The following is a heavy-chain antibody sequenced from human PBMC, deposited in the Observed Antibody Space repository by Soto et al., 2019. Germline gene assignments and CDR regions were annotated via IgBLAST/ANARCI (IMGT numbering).Heavy chain of an antibody. CDR3: ARDYGYCSSTSCFSWFDP. D-gene: IGHD2-2*03. V-gene: IGHV3-7*01. CDR1: GFTFSSYW. CDR2: IKQDGSEK. J-gene: IGHJ5*02. Sequence: VQLVESGGGLVQPGGSLRLSCAASGFTFSSYWMSWVRQAPGKGLEWVANIKQDGSEKYYVDSVKGRFTISRDNAKNSLYLQMNSLRAEDMAVYYCARDYGYCSSTSCFSWFDPWGQGTLVTVSS.